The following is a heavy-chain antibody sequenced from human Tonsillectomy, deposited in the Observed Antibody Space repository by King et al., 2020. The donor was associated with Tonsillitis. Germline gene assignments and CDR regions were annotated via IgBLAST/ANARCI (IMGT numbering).Heavy chain of an antibody. CDR1: GFTFGDYA. CDR2: IRNKAYGGTT. J-gene: IGHJ4*02. V-gene: IGHV3-49*05. CDR3: ARAQGYCTGGSCYSAAYFDY. Sequence: VQLVESGGGLVKPGRSLRLSCTASGFTFGDYAMSWFRQAPGKGLEWVGFIRNKAYGGTTEYAASVKGRFSISRDDSKSIAYLQMNSLKTEDTAVYYCARAQGYCTGGSCYSAAYFDYWGQGTLVTVSS. D-gene: IGHD2-15*01.